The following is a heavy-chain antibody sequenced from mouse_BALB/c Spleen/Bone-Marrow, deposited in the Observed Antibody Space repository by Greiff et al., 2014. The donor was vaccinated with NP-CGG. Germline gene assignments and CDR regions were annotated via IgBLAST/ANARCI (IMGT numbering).Heavy chain of an antibody. CDR1: GFNIKDTY. J-gene: IGHJ1*01. CDR3: ANYDYGWYFDV. D-gene: IGHD2-4*01. V-gene: IGHV14-3*02. Sequence: EVKVVESGAELVKPGASVKLSCTASGFNIKDTYMHWVKQRPEQGLEWIGRIDPANGNTKCDPKFQGKATITADTSSNTAYLQLSTLTSEDTAVYYCANYDYGWYFDVWGAGTTVTVSS. CDR2: IDPANGNT.